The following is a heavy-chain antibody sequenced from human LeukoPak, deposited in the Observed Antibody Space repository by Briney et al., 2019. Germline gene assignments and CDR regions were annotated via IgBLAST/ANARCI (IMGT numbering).Heavy chain of an antibody. V-gene: IGHV3-23*01. CDR3: AKVPDYDFWSGYHFDY. Sequence: GGSLRLSCAASGFTFSSYAMSWVRQAPGKGLEWVSAISGSGGSTYYADSVKGRFTISRDNSKNTLYLQMNSLRAEDTAVYYCAKVPDYDFWSGYHFDYWGQGTLVTVSS. J-gene: IGHJ4*02. CDR2: ISGSGGST. CDR1: GFTFSSYA. D-gene: IGHD3-3*01.